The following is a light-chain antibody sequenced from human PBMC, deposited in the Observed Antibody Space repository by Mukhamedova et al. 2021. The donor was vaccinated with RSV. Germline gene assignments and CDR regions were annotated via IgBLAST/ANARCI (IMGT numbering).Light chain of an antibody. CDR2: DVS. Sequence: PGKAPKLMIYDVSKRPSGVSNRFSGSKSGNTASLTISGLQAEDEADYYCSSYTTSSTLVFVGGTKVTVL. CDR3: SSYTTSSTLV. V-gene: IGLV2-14*03. J-gene: IGLJ2*01.